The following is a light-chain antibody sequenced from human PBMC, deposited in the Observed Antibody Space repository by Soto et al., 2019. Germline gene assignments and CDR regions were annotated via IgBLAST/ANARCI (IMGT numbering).Light chain of an antibody. CDR1: QGISSY. CDR2: AAS. CDR3: QQLNSYPLT. V-gene: IGKV1-9*01. Sequence: QLTQSPSSLSASVGDRVTMTCRASQGISSYLAWYQQKPGKAPKLLIYAASTLQSGVPSRFSGSGSGTDFTLTISSLQPEDFATYYCQQLNSYPLTFGGGTKVDIK. J-gene: IGKJ4*01.